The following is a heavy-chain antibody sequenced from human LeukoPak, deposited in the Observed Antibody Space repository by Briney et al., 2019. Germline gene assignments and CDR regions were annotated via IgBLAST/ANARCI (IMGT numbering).Heavy chain of an antibody. CDR1: GFTFSSYA. CDR3: ARGGQSRSGTGPY. J-gene: IGHJ4*02. Sequence: GGSLRLSCAASGFTFSSYAMHWVRQAPGKGLEWVAVISYDGSNKYYADSVKGRFTISRDNSKNTLYLQMNSLRAEDTAVYYCARGGQSRSGTGPYWGQGTLVTVSS. D-gene: IGHD1-1*01. CDR2: ISYDGSNK. V-gene: IGHV3-30-3*01.